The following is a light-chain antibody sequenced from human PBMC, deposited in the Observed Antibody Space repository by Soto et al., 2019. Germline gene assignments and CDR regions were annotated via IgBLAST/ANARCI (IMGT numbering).Light chain of an antibody. CDR1: QTISSW. CDR3: QPYSAQGT. CDR2: NAS. Sequence: IRRISNHSNSAAYVGDGVTITCRASQTISSWLAWYQQKPGKAPKLLIYNASSLESGVPSGFSGSGSGTEDIRISCRHPPDYAASYYDQPYSAQGTVGQGTKVDIK. J-gene: IGKJ1*01. V-gene: IGKV1-5*03.